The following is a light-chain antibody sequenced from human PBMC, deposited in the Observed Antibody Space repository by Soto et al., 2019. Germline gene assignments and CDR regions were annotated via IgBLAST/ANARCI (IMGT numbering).Light chain of an antibody. V-gene: IGLV2-14*01. CDR3: SSYRTGSTLV. Sequence: QSVLTQPASVSGSPGQSITISCTGTSSDVGGYDYVSWYQQHPGKAPKLLIFEVSKRPSGISNRLSGSKSGNTASLILSGLQPEDEADYYCSSYRTGSTLVFGGGTKVTVL. CDR2: EVS. J-gene: IGLJ2*01. CDR1: SSDVGGYDY.